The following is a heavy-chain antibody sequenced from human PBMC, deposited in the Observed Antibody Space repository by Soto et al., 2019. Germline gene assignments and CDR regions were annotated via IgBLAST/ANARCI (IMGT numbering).Heavy chain of an antibody. D-gene: IGHD2-2*01. Sequence: PSETLSLTCAVSGGSLSRGGYSWSWIRQPPGKGLEWIGYIYHSGSTYYNPSLKSRVTISVDRSKNQFSLKLSSVTAADTAVYYCARAGGYCISTSCSNWFDPWGQGTLVTVSS. CDR3: ARAGGYCISTSCSNWFDP. J-gene: IGHJ5*02. V-gene: IGHV4-30-2*01. CDR1: GGSLSRGGYS. CDR2: IYHSGST.